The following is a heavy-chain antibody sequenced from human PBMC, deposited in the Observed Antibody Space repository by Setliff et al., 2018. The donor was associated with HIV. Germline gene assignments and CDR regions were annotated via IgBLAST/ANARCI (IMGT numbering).Heavy chain of an antibody. CDR3: ARDWRSGYDLNFDY. CDR2: IGGSGGST. V-gene: IGHV3-23*01. Sequence: GSLRLSCEASGISFSSYAMNWVRQAPGKGLEWVSVIGGSGGSTYYVDSVKGRFTISRDNAKNSLYLQMNSLRAEDTAIYYCARDWRSGYDLNFDYWGQGTLVTVSS. CDR1: GISFSSYA. D-gene: IGHD5-12*01. J-gene: IGHJ4*02.